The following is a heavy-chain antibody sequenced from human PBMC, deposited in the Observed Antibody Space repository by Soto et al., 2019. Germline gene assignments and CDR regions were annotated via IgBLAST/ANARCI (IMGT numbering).Heavy chain of an antibody. CDR1: GGTFSSYA. J-gene: IGHJ5*02. CDR2: IIPIFGTA. D-gene: IGHD2-2*01. CDR3: AGGEYCSSTSCYFGWFDP. V-gene: IGHV1-69*13. Sequence: SVKVSCKASGGTFSSYAISWVRQAPGQGLEWMGGIIPIFGTANYAQKFQGRVTITADESTSTAYMELSSLRSEDTAVYYCAGGEYCSSTSCYFGWFDPWGQGTLVTVSS.